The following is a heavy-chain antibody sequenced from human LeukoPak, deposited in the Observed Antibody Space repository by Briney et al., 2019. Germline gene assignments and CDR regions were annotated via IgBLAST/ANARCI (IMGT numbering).Heavy chain of an antibody. CDR1: GYTFTSYY. CDR3: ALRKMSYCYMDV. D-gene: IGHD3-16*01. V-gene: IGHV1-46*01. CDR2: INPSGGST. J-gene: IGHJ6*03. Sequence: ASVKVSCKASGYTFTSYYMHWVRQAPGQGLEWMGIINPSGGSTSYAQKFQGRVTMTRDTSTSTVYMELSSLRSEDTAVYYCALRKMSYCYMDVWGKGTTVTISS.